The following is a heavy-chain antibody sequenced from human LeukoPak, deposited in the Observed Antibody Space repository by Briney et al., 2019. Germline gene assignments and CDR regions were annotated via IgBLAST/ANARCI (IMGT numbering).Heavy chain of an antibody. CDR3: AKYYDFWSGYERDYGMDV. Sequence: ASVKVSCKASGYTFTSYGISWVRQAPGQGLEWMGWISAYNGNTNYAQKLQGRVTMTTDTSTSTAYVELRSLRSDDTAVYYCAKYYDFWSGYERDYGMDVWGQGTTVTVSS. CDR2: ISAYNGNT. V-gene: IGHV1-18*01. D-gene: IGHD3-3*01. CDR1: GYTFTSYG. J-gene: IGHJ6*02.